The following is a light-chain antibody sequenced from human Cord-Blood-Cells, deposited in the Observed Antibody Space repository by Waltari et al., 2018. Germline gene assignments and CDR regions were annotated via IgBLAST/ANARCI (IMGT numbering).Light chain of an antibody. Sequence: QSALTQPRSVSGSPGQSVTISCTGTSSDVGGYNYVSWYQQHPGNAPKRMIYDVSKRPSGVPDRFSGSKSGNTASLTISGLQAEDEADYYCCSYAGSYPVVFGGGTKLTVL. CDR3: CSYAGSYPVV. V-gene: IGLV2-11*01. J-gene: IGLJ2*01. CDR2: DVS. CDR1: SSDVGGYNY.